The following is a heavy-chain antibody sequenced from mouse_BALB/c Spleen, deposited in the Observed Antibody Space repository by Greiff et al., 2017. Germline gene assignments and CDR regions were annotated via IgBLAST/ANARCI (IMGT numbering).Heavy chain of an antibody. CDR3: TSLFITTVGGYFDV. D-gene: IGHD1-1*01. J-gene: IGHJ1*01. Sequence: EVMLVESGGGLVKPGGSLKLSCAASGFTFSSYTMSWVRQTPEKRLEWVATISSGGSYTYYPDSVKGRFTISRDNAKNTLYLQMSSLKSEDTAMYYCTSLFITTVGGYFDVWGAGTTVTVSS. CDR1: GFTFSSYT. CDR2: ISSGGSYT. V-gene: IGHV5-6-4*01.